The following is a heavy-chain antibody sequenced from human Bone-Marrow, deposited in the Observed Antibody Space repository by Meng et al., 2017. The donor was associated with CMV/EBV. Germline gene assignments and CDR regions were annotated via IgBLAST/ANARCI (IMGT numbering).Heavy chain of an antibody. CDR1: GFTFSSYS. J-gene: IGHJ4*02. D-gene: IGHD3-3*01. Sequence: GGSLRLSSAASGFTFSSYSMNWVRQAPGKGLEWVSSISSSSSYIYYADSVKGRFTISRDNSKNTLYLQMNSLRDEDTAVYYCTRERVPFWSGYYGGFDFCGQGTVVTVSS. V-gene: IGHV3-21*01. CDR3: TRERVPFWSGYYGGFDF. CDR2: ISSSSSYI.